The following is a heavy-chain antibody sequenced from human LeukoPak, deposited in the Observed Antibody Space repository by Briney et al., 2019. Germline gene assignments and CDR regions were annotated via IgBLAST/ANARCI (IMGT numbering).Heavy chain of an antibody. CDR3: ARVAAAAGVGVWYFDL. Sequence: PSETLSLTCAVYGGSFSGYYWSWIRQPPGKGLEWIGEINHNGSTNYNPSLKSRVTISVDTSKNQFSLKLSSVTAADTAVYYCARVAAAAGVGVWYFDLWGRGTLVTVSS. CDR2: INHNGST. J-gene: IGHJ2*01. D-gene: IGHD6-13*01. V-gene: IGHV4-34*01. CDR1: GGSFSGYY.